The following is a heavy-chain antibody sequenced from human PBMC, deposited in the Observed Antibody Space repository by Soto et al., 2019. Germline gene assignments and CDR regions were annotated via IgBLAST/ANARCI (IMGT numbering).Heavy chain of an antibody. V-gene: IGHV3-23*01. CDR2: IRGDGGAT. J-gene: IGHJ3*01. Sequence: DVHLLESGGGLVQPGGSLRLSCVASGFTLSDYDMGWVRQAPGKGLEWVSLIRGDGGATYYARSLEGRLTISRDTFENTLYLQRNSLRVEDTALYDCAKDRRGGEYPAFDLCGQGTLVTVSS. CDR1: GFTLSDYD. CDR3: AKDRRGGEYPAFDL. D-gene: IGHD2-21*01.